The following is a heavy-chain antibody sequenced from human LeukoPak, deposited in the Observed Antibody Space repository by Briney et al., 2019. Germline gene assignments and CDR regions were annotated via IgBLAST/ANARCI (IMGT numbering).Heavy chain of an antibody. D-gene: IGHD3-3*01. Sequence: ASVKVSCKASGYTFTAYYMHWVRQAPGQGLEWMGWIDSKNGDTKYAQKFQSRLTISRDTSIGMAYMQLRSLISDDTAVYYCARDVGDLEPPYYYMDVWGKGTTVTVSS. J-gene: IGHJ6*03. V-gene: IGHV1-2*02. CDR1: GYTFTAYY. CDR3: ARDVGDLEPPYYYMDV. CDR2: IDSKNGDT.